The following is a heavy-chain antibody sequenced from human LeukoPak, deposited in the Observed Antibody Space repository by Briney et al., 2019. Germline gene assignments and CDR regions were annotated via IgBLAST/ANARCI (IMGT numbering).Heavy chain of an antibody. CDR3: AKGSSGSRPYYFDY. V-gene: IGHV3-23*01. D-gene: IGHD3-22*01. CDR2: ITDSGGST. Sequence: GGSLRPSCAVSGFTFSSYAMSWVRQAPGEGLEWVSAITDSGGSTYYSDSVKGRFTISRDNSKNTLYLQMNTLRAEDTAIYYCAKGSSGSRPYYFDYWGQGTLVTVSS. J-gene: IGHJ4*02. CDR1: GFTFSSYA.